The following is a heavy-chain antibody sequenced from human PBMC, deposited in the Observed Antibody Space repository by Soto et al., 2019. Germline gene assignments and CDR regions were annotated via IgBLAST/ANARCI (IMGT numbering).Heavy chain of an antibody. CDR3: ARGGVGVTGYGMDV. CDR2: ITAGKGDT. J-gene: IGHJ6*02. Sequence: QVQLVQSGAEVKKPGASVKVSCKSSGYTFTNYAIYWVRQAPGQRPEWMGWITAGKGDTEYSQKFQDRVAFSRDTSATTAYRVRSRLRSDVTAVYYCARGGVGVTGYGMDVWGQGTTVIVS. V-gene: IGHV1-3*01. CDR1: GYTFTNYA. D-gene: IGHD1-20*01.